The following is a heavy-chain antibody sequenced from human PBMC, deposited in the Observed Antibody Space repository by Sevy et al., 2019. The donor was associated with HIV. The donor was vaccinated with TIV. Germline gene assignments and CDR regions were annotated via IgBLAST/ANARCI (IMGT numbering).Heavy chain of an antibody. J-gene: IGHJ4*02. CDR1: GFTFSSYW. CDR2: IKQDGSEK. CDR3: ARVRSQYYDFWSADRYFDY. D-gene: IGHD3-3*01. V-gene: IGHV3-7*01. Sequence: GGSLRLSCAASGFTFSSYWMSWVRQAPGKGLEWVANIKQDGSEKYYVDSVKGRFTISRDNAKNSLYLQMNSLRAEDTAVYYCARVRSQYYDFWSADRYFDYWGQGTLVTVSS.